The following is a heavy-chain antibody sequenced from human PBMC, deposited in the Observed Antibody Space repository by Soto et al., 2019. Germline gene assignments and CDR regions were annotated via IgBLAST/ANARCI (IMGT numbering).Heavy chain of an antibody. D-gene: IGHD3-10*01. CDR2: IYYSGST. V-gene: IGHV4-30-4*01. Sequence: SESLSLTCTVSGGSISSGDYYWSWIRQPPGKGLEWIGYIYYSGSTYYNPSLKSRVTISVDTSKNQFSLKLSSVTAADTAVYYCARDLDTMVRGVPLWGQGTLVTVS. CDR1: GGSISSGDYY. CDR3: ARDLDTMVRGVPL. J-gene: IGHJ4*02.